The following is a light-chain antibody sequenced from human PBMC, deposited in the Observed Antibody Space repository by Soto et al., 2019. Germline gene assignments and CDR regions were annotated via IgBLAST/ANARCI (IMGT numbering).Light chain of an antibody. CDR1: SSDIGGYNY. Sequence: QSALTQPPSASGSPGQSVTISCTGTSSDIGGYNYVSWYQQHPGEAPKLMIYEVSNRPSGVSNRFSGSKSGNTASLTISGLQAEDEADYYCSSYTSSSPCVFGTGTKLTVL. CDR2: EVS. V-gene: IGLV2-14*01. CDR3: SSYTSSSPCV. J-gene: IGLJ1*01.